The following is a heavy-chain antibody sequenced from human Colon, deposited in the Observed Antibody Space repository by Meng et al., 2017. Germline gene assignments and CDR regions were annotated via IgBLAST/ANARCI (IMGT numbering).Heavy chain of an antibody. CDR1: GYPFSHYA. J-gene: IGHJ4*02. CDR2: INPGNGDT. Sequence: QVQLVQSGAEVKKPGASVKVSCKPSGYPFSHYALHWVRQAPGQRLEWMGWINPGNGDTKSSHKFQGRLTITRDTSASTAYMELSSLRSEDTAVYYCAKDQDFGGTPDSWGQGTLVTVSS. CDR3: AKDQDFGGTPDS. V-gene: IGHV1-3*01. D-gene: IGHD4-23*01.